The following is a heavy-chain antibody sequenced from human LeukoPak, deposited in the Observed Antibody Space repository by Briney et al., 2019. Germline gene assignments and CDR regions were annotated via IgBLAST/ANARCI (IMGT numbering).Heavy chain of an antibody. V-gene: IGHV3-33*06. CDR3: AKPTWGSGSFLIDF. CDR1: GFIFSNYG. Sequence: GGSLRLSCAASGFIFSNYGMHWVRQASGRGLEWVAVIWNDGSYEHYTDSVKGRFTISRDNSKNTLFLQLNSLRPEDTAVYYCAKPTWGSGSFLIDFWGQGTLVTVSS. CDR2: IWNDGSYE. D-gene: IGHD1-26*01. J-gene: IGHJ4*02.